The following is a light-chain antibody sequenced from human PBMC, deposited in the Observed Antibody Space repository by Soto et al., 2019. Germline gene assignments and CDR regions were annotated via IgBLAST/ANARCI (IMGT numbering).Light chain of an antibody. V-gene: IGKV3-15*01. CDR3: QQYNTWPRT. CDR1: QSVGTN. CDR2: GAS. J-gene: IGKJ1*01. Sequence: IVMTQSPATLSMSPGERATLSCRASQSVGTNVAWFQQKAGQAPRLLMYGASTWASGIPVRFSGSGSGTDFTLTISSLQSEDFAIYYCQQYNTWPRTFGQGTKVDI.